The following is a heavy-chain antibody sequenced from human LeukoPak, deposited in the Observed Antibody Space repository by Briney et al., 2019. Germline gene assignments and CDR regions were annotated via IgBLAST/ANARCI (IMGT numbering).Heavy chain of an antibody. CDR1: GGSYSGYY. V-gene: IGHV4-34*01. CDR3: ARAPALDRYCSSTSCYTRGVYYYYYMDV. D-gene: IGHD2-2*02. CDR2: VHYSGSA. Sequence: PSETLSLTCAVYGGSYSGYYWTWIRQSPGRGLEWIGEVHYSGSATYNPSLKSRVTISVDTSINQFSLKMNSVTAADTAVYYCARAPALDRYCSSTSCYTRGVYYYYYMDVWGKGTTVTVSS. J-gene: IGHJ6*03.